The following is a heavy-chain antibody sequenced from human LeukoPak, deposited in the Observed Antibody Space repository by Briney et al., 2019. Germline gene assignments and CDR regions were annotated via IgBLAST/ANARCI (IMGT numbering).Heavy chain of an antibody. CDR2: IYYSGST. CDR3: ARSTYDFALDY. J-gene: IGHJ4*02. Sequence: SETLSHTCTVSGGSLRRYYWSWIRQPPGKALEWIGYIYYSGSTNYNPSLKSRVTISVDTSKNQFSLKLSSVTAADTAVYYCARSTYDFALDYWGQGTLVTVSS. D-gene: IGHD3/OR15-3a*01. V-gene: IGHV4-59*01. CDR1: GGSLRRYY.